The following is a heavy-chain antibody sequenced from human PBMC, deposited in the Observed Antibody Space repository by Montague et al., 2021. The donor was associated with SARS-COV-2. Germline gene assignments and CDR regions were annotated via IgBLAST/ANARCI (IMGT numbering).Heavy chain of an antibody. V-gene: IGHV4-39*01. J-gene: IGHJ5*02. CDR1: GGSISSSSYY. Sequence: SETLSLTCTVSGGSISSSSYYWGWIRQPPGNVLEWIGSIYYSGSTYYNPSLKSRVTISVDTSKNQFSLKLSSVTAADTAVYYCARFPYYYDNWFDPWGQGTLVTVSS. CDR2: IYYSGST. D-gene: IGHD3-22*01. CDR3: ARFPYYYDNWFDP.